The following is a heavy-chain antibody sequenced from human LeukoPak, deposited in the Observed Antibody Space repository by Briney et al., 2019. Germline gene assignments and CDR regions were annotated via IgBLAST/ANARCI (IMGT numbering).Heavy chain of an antibody. V-gene: IGHV4-34*01. CDR3: ARAYSGYDYAFDI. Sequence: PSETLSLTCAVYSGSFSGYYWSWIRQPPGKGLEWIGEINHSGSTNYNPSLKSRVTISVDTSKNQFPLKLSSVTAADTAVYYCARAYSGYDYAFDIWGQGTMVTVSS. CDR2: INHSGST. J-gene: IGHJ3*02. CDR1: SGSFSGYY. D-gene: IGHD5-12*01.